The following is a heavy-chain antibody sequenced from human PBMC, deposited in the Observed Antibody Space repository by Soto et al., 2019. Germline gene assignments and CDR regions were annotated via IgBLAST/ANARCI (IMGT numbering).Heavy chain of an antibody. CDR1: GGSISSSSYY. V-gene: IGHV4-39*01. J-gene: IGHJ4*02. CDR2: IYYSGST. D-gene: IGHD6-19*01. CDR3: ARHEAPSGWYFDY. Sequence: SETLSLTCTVSGGSISSSSYYWGWIRQPPGKGLEWIGSIYYSGSTYYNPSLKNRVTISVDTSKNQFSLKLSSVTAADTAVYYCARHEAPSGWYFDYWGQGTLVTVSS.